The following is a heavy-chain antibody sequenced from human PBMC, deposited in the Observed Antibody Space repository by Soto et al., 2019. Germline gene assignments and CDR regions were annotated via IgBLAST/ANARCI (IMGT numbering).Heavy chain of an antibody. CDR2: IYYSENT. D-gene: IGHD2-15*01. CDR3: ARLGYCSGGSCLVDY. V-gene: IGHV4-39*01. CDR1: GGSISSSSNH. Sequence: PSETLSLTCTVSGGSISSSSNHWGWIRQPPGKGLEWIGNIYYSENTYYNPSLKSRVTISVDTSKNQFSLKLSSVTAADTAVYYCARLGYCSGGSCLVDYWGQGTLVTVSS. J-gene: IGHJ4*02.